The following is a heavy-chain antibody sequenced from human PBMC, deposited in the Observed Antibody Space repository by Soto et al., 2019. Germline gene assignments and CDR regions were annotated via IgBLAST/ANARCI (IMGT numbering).Heavy chain of an antibody. CDR1: GFTFSSYG. V-gene: IGHV3-33*01. D-gene: IGHD5-12*01. Sequence: GGSLRLSCAASGFTFSSYGMHWVRQAPGKGLEWVAVIWYDGSNKYYADSVKGRFTISRDNSKNTLYLQMNSLRAEDTAVYYCARAPSPEMATIWDYFDYWGQGTLVTVSS. CDR2: IWYDGSNK. CDR3: ARAPSPEMATIWDYFDY. J-gene: IGHJ4*02.